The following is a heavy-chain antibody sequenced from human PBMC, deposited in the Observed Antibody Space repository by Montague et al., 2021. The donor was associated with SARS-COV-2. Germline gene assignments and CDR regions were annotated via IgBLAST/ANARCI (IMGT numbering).Heavy chain of an antibody. J-gene: IGHJ5*02. D-gene: IGHD2-21*02. Sequence: SETLSLTRTVSVGSISNYYWTWIRQPPGKGLEWIGYIYDSGSANXNPSLKSRSTISVDTSNNQFSLRLSSVTAADTAVYYCARAYCGGDCHVGPWGQGILVTVSS. CDR1: VGSISNYY. CDR2: IYDSGSA. CDR3: ARAYCGGDCHVGP. V-gene: IGHV4-59*01.